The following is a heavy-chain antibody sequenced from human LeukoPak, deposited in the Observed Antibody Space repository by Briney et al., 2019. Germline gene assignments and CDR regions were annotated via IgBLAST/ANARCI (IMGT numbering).Heavy chain of an antibody. CDR1: GFTFSDYY. CDR2: ISSSGSTI. D-gene: IGHD2-2*01. Sequence: GGSLRLSCAASGFTFSDYYMSWICQAPGKGLEWVSYISSSGSTIYYADSVKGRFTISRDNAKNSLYLQMNSLRAEDTAVYYCARDKSLGYCSSTSCAYYYYYMDVWGKGTTVTVSS. V-gene: IGHV3-11*01. CDR3: ARDKSLGYCSSTSCAYYYYYMDV. J-gene: IGHJ6*03.